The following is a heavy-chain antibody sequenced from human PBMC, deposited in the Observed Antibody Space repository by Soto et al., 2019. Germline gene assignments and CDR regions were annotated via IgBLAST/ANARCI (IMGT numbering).Heavy chain of an antibody. CDR2: ISWNSGSI. D-gene: IGHD3-22*01. CDR3: AKTAPPYDSQGYYPFDI. J-gene: IGHJ3*02. V-gene: IGHV3-9*01. Sequence: EVKLVESGGDLVQPGRSLRLSCAASGFTFEDFAMHWVRQAPGKGLEWVSGISWNSGSIGYADPVKGRFTISRDKAKNSLYLERNSLKTEDSALYYCAKTAPPYDSQGYYPFDIWGQGTLVSVSS. CDR1: GFTFEDFA.